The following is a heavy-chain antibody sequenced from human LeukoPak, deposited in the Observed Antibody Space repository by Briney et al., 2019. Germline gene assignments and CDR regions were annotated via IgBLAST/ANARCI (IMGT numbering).Heavy chain of an antibody. Sequence: PGRSLRLSCVASGFTFDDYAMHWVRQAPGKGLEWVSGISWNSGSIGYADSVKGRFTISRDNAKNSLYLQMNSLRAEDMALYYCAKGYCSSTSCYKNWFDPWGQGTLVTVSS. D-gene: IGHD2-2*02. CDR1: GFTFDDYA. CDR3: AKGYCSSTSCYKNWFDP. J-gene: IGHJ5*02. CDR2: ISWNSGSI. V-gene: IGHV3-9*03.